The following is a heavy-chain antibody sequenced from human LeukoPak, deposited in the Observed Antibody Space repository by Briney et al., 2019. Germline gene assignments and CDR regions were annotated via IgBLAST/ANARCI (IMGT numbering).Heavy chain of an antibody. D-gene: IGHD6-13*01. CDR2: IYPGDSNT. CDR3: ARRLAASNTFDS. CDR1: GYSFTSYW. Sequence: GESPKISCKGSGYSFTSYWIGWVRQMPGKGLEWMGIIYPGDSNTRYSPSFQGQVTTSADKSISTAYLQWSSLKASDSAMYYCARRLAASNTFDSWGQGTLVTVSS. V-gene: IGHV5-51*01. J-gene: IGHJ4*02.